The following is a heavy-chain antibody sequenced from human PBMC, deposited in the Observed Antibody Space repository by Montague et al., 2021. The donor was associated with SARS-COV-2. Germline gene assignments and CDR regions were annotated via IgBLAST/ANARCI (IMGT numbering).Heavy chain of an antibody. D-gene: IGHD3-16*02. Sequence: SLRLSCADSGFTFSNYDMNWVRQAPGKGPEWISYINTSAYTTSYAGSVKGRFTIFRDNGKNSLYLQMNSLRVEDTAVYYCTRAYRIIVGDGLDIWGQGTKVTVSS. CDR3: TRAYRIIVGDGLDI. J-gene: IGHJ3*02. CDR2: INTSAYTT. V-gene: IGHV3-48*03. CDR1: GFTFSNYD.